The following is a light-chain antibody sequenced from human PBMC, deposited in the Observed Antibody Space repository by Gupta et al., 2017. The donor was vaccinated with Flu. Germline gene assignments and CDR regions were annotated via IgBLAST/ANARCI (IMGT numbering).Light chain of an antibody. CDR2: RNS. V-gene: IGLV1-47*01. Sequence: HSVLTQPTSPSGTPGQRVTISCSGSSSNIVSNYVYWYQQYPGTAPKLLIHRNSQRPSGVPDRFSGAKSGTSASLAISGLRSEDEADYYCAAWDDSRSGWVFGGGTKLTVL. CDR1: SSNIVSNY. CDR3: AAWDDSRSGWV. J-gene: IGLJ3*02.